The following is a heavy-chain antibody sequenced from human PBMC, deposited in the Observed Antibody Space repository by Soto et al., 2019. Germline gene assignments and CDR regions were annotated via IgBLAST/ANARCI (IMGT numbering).Heavy chain of an antibody. Sequence: GGSLRLSCAASGFNFNTFAMSWIRQAPGKGLEWVSHISSSGGSRDYADSVRGRFTISRDNSKNVLYLQMNSLRADDTATYDCAKDPPSPWTANWVDPWGKGTLVSVSS. CDR3: AKDPPSPWTANWVDP. V-gene: IGHV3-23*01. CDR1: GFNFNTFA. D-gene: IGHD1-1*01. J-gene: IGHJ5*02. CDR2: ISSSGGSR.